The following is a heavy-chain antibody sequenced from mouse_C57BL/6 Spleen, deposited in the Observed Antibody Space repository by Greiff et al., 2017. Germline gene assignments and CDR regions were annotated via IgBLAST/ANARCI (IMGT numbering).Heavy chain of an antibody. J-gene: IGHJ1*03. CDR2: IDPENGDP. CDR3: TRITTVVAPYWYFDG. D-gene: IGHD1-1*01. CDR1: GFNIQDDY. Sequence: VQLQQSGAELVRPGASVKLSCTASGFNIQDDYMHWVKQRPEQGLEWIGWIDPENGDPEYASQFQGKATITADTSSNTAYLQRSSLTSEDTAVYYCTRITTVVAPYWYFDGWGTGTTVTVAS. V-gene: IGHV14-4*01.